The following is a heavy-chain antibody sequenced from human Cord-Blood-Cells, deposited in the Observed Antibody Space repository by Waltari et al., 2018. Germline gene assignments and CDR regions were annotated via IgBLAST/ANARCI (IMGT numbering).Heavy chain of an antibody. Sequence: QVQLQESGPGLVKPSETLSLTCAVSGYSISSGYYWGWIRQPPGKGLEWIGSIYHSGSTHYNPSLKSRVTISVDTSKNQFSLKLSSVTDADTAVYYCARLDDYGDYYYYGMDVWGQGTTVTVSS. CDR2: IYHSGST. CDR3: ARLDDYGDYYYYGMDV. J-gene: IGHJ6*02. D-gene: IGHD4-17*01. CDR1: GYSISSGYY. V-gene: IGHV4-38-2*01.